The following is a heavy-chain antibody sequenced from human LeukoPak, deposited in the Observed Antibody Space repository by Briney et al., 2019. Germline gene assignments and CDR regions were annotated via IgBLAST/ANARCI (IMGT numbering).Heavy chain of an antibody. Sequence: GGSLRLSCAASGFTFSSYAMSWVRQAPGKGLEWVSVIYSGGRTYYADSVKGRFTISRDNSKNTVYLQMNSLRAEDTAVYYCARDEWRGPYYWGQGTLVTVSS. J-gene: IGHJ4*02. CDR2: IYSGGRT. V-gene: IGHV3-53*01. CDR3: ARDEWRGPYY. CDR1: GFTFSSYA. D-gene: IGHD3-3*01.